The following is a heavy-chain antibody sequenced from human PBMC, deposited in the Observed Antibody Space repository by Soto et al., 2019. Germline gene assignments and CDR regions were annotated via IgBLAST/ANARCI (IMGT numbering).Heavy chain of an antibody. CDR2: INPNSGNT. Sequence: QVQLVQSGAEAKKPGASVKVSCKAPGYTFTSYDINWVRQATGQGLEGMGWINPNSGNTGCAQKYQGRVTMARNTSISTAYMELSSLRSEDTAVYYCARGEILVGATGDFWGQGTLVTGSS. J-gene: IGHJ4*02. D-gene: IGHD1-26*01. CDR1: GYTFTSYD. CDR3: ARGEILVGATGDF. V-gene: IGHV1-8*01.